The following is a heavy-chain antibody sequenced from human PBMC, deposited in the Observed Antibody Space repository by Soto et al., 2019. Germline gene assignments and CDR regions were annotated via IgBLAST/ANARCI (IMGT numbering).Heavy chain of an antibody. D-gene: IGHD2-21*02. J-gene: IGHJ5*02. CDR2: IIPIFGTA. V-gene: IGHV1-69*06. Sequence: SVKVSCKASGGTFSSYAISWVRQAPGQGLEWMGGIIPIFGTANYAQKFQGRVTITADKSTSTAYMELSSLRSEDTAVYYCARVTPYCGGDCYWFDPWGQGTLVTVSS. CDR3: ARVTPYCGGDCYWFDP. CDR1: GGTFSSYA.